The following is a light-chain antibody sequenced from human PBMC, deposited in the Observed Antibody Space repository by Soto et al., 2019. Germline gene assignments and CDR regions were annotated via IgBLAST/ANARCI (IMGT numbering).Light chain of an antibody. J-gene: IGLJ3*02. V-gene: IGLV4-60*02. CDR1: SGHSSYI. CDR3: ETWDSNTRV. Sequence: QTVVTQSSSASASLGSSVKLTCTLSSGHSSYIIAWHQQQPGKAPRYLMKLEGSGSYNKGSGVPDRSSGSSSGADRYLTISNLHFEDEADYYCETWDSNTRVFGGGTKLTVL. CDR2: LEGSGSY.